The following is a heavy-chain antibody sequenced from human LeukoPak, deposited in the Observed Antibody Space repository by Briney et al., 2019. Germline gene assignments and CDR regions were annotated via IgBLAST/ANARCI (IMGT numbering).Heavy chain of an antibody. CDR1: GYTFSDYY. CDR3: ARVKGVGTPIDY. J-gene: IGHJ4*02. Sequence: ASVKVSCKTSGYTFSDYYMHWVRQAPGQGLEWMGWINPNSGGTNYAQKFQGRVTMTRDTSISTAYMELSRLRSDDTAVYYCARVKGVGTPIDYWGQGTLVTVSS. V-gene: IGHV1-2*02. CDR2: INPNSGGT. D-gene: IGHD2-15*01.